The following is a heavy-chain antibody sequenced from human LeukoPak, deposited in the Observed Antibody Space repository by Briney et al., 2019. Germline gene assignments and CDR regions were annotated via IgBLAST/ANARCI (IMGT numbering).Heavy chain of an antibody. CDR2: IIPIFGTA. CDR3: ARVRDSSGYYDNFDY. Sequence: ASAKVSCKASGGTFSSYAISWVRQALGQGLEWMGGIIPIFGTANYAQKFQGRVTITADESTSTAYMELSSLRSEDTAVYYCARVRDSSGYYDNFDYWGQGTLVTVSS. D-gene: IGHD3-22*01. CDR1: GGTFSSYA. V-gene: IGHV1-69*13. J-gene: IGHJ4*02.